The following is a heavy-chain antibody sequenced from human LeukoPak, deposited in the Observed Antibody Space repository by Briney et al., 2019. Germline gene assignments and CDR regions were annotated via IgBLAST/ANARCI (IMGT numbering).Heavy chain of an antibody. CDR3: AKRGGTYSFYYYMDV. D-gene: IGHD1-26*01. Sequence: QTGGSLRLSCVASGFTFTTYAMHWVRQAPGKGLEWVAFIQYDANTKYYVDSVKGRFTISRDTSNNTLFLQMSSLRAEDTAVYYCAKRGGTYSFYYYMDVWGKGTTVTVSS. CDR1: GFTFTTYA. J-gene: IGHJ6*03. CDR2: IQYDANTK. V-gene: IGHV3-30*02.